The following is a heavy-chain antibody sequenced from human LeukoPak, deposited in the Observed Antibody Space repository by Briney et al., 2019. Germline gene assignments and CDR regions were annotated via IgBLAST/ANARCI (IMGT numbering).Heavy chain of an antibody. D-gene: IGHD3-10*01. CDR3: ARLYYYGSGSYHLWFDP. J-gene: IGHJ5*02. CDR1: GGSISSYY. Sequence: SETLSLTCTVSGGSISSYYWSWIRQPPGKGLEWIGYIYYSGSTNYNPSLKSRVTISVDTSKNQFSLKLSSVTAADTAVYYFARLYYYGSGSYHLWFDPWGQGTLVTVSS. CDR2: IYYSGST. V-gene: IGHV4-59*01.